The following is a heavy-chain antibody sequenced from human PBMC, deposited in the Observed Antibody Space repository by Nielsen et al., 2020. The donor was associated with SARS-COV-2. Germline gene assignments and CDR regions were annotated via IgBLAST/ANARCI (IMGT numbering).Heavy chain of an antibody. V-gene: IGHV1-18*04. CDR3: ARGCSGGSCQD. CDR2: ISAYNGNT. CDR1: GYTFTSYG. J-gene: IGHJ4*02. Sequence: ASVKVSCKASGYTFTSYGISWVRQAPGQGLEWMGWISAYNGNTNYAQKFQGRVTITADKSTSTAYMELSSLRSEDTAVYYCARGCSGGSCQDWGQGTLVTVSS. D-gene: IGHD2-15*01.